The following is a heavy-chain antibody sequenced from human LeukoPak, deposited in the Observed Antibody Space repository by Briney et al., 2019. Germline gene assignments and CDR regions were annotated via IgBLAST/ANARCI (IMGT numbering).Heavy chain of an antibody. Sequence: ASVKVSCKASGYTFTSYYMYWVRQAPGQGLEWMGIINPRGGSTSYAQKFQGRVTMTRDTSTSTVYMELSSLRSEDTAVYYCARDADTAMEAWYFDLWGRGTLVTVSS. J-gene: IGHJ2*01. CDR3: ARDADTAMEAWYFDL. CDR1: GYTFTSYY. V-gene: IGHV1-46*01. D-gene: IGHD5-18*01. CDR2: INPRGGST.